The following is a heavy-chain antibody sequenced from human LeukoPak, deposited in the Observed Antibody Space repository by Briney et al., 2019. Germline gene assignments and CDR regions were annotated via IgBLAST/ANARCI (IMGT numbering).Heavy chain of an antibody. CDR3: AKGHYYGSGSLDY. CDR1: GFTFSNYA. V-gene: IGHV3-23*01. Sequence: GGSLRLSCAASGFTFSNYAMSWVRQAPGKGLEWVSTISGSGGSTFYADSVKGRFTISRDNSRNTLYLQMNSLRAEDTAIYYCAKGHYYGSGSLDYWGQGTLVTVSS. D-gene: IGHD3-10*01. J-gene: IGHJ4*02. CDR2: ISGSGGST.